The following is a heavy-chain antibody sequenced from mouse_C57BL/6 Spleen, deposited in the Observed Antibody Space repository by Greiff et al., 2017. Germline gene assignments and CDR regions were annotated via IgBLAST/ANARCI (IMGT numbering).Heavy chain of an antibody. J-gene: IGHJ3*01. V-gene: IGHV1-50*01. CDR1: GYTFTSYW. D-gene: IGHD1-1*01. CDR2: IDPSDSYT. Sequence: QVQLQQSGAELVKPGASVKLSCKASGYTFTSYWMKWVKQRPGQGLEWIGEIDPSDSYTNYNQKFKGKATLTVDTSSSTAYMQLSSLTSEDSAVYYCARRWNYGSRGVFAYWGQGTLVTVSA. CDR3: ARRWNYGSRGVFAY.